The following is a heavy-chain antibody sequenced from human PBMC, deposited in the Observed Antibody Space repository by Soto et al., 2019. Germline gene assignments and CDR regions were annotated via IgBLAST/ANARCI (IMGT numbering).Heavy chain of an antibody. D-gene: IGHD3-3*01. V-gene: IGHV3-33*01. CDR1: GFTFSSYG. CDR3: ARVDDFRSGSTLQYYYYGMDV. J-gene: IGHJ6*02. CDR2: IWYDGSNK. Sequence: QVQLVESGGGVVQPGRSLRLSCAASGFTFSSYGMHWVRQAPGKGLEWVAVIWYDGSNKYYADSVKGRFTISRDNSKNTLYLQMNSLRAEDTAVYYCARVDDFRSGSTLQYYYYGMDVWGQGTTVTVSS.